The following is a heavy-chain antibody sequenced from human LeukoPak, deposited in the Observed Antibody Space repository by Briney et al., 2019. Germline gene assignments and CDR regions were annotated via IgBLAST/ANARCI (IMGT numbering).Heavy chain of an antibody. D-gene: IGHD3-16*02. CDR3: ARGDYVWGSYRPTDY. V-gene: IGHV1-18*01. CDR2: ISAYNGNT. J-gene: IGHJ4*02. CDR1: GGTFSSYA. Sequence: ASVKASCKASGGTFSSYAISWVRQAPGQGLEWMGWISAYNGNTNYAQKLQGRVTMTTDTSTSTAYMELRSLRSDDTAVYYCARGDYVWGSYRPTDYWGQGTLVTVSS.